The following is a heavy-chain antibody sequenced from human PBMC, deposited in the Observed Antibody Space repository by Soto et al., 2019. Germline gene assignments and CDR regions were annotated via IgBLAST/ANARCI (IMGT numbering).Heavy chain of an antibody. J-gene: IGHJ5*02. CDR3: AKSLVPQLANNWFDP. D-gene: IGHD1-1*01. Sequence: EVQLVESGGGLVQPGRSLRLSCAASGFSFDDYAMHWVHLPPGKGLEWVSGISWNSGDVQYAASVRGRFTMSRDDAARSVYLHMKNLRLEDTALYVCAKSLVPQLANNWFDPWGQGTMVTVSS. CDR2: ISWNSGDV. CDR1: GFSFDDYA. V-gene: IGHV3-9*01.